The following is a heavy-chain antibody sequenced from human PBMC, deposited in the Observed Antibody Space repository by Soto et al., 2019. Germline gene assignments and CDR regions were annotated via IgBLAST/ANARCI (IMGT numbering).Heavy chain of an antibody. CDR2: INPSGGST. CDR3: ARDRLLWYYYYGMDV. D-gene: IGHD3-10*01. V-gene: IGHV1-46*01. Sequence: GASVKVSCKASGFSFSDYFMHWVRQAPGQGLEWMGIINPSGGSTSYAQKFQGRVTMTRDTSTSTVYMELSSLRSEDTAVYYCARDRLLWYYYYGMDVWGQGTTVTVSS. J-gene: IGHJ6*02. CDR1: GFSFSDYF.